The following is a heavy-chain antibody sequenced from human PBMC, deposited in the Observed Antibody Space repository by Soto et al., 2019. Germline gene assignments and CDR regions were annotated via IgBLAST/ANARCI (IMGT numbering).Heavy chain of an antibody. CDR3: ARHLYSGESSGYYGY. V-gene: IGHV4-59*08. D-gene: IGHD3-22*01. CDR1: GVSISSYS. CDR2: IYYSGST. Sequence: SETLSLTCTVSGVSISSYSWSWIRLPPGQGMEWIGYIYYSGSTNYNPSLKSRVTMSVDSSKNHLSLKVSSVTAADTAVYYCARHLYSGESSGYYGYWGQGALVTVSS. J-gene: IGHJ4*02.